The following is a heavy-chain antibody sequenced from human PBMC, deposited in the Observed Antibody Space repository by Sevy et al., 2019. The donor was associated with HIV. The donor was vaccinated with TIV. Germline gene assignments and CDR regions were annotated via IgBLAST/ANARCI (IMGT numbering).Heavy chain of an antibody. CDR3: TRGYSSGGSCYDEDYYYYDGMDV. Sequence: GGSLRLSCAASGFTFSGSAMHWVRQASGKGLEWVGRIRSKANSYATAYAASVKSRFTISRDDSKNTAYLQMNILKTEDTAVYYCTRGYSSGGSCYDEDYYYYDGMDVWGQGTTVTVSS. D-gene: IGHD2-15*01. CDR2: IRSKANSYAT. J-gene: IGHJ6*02. V-gene: IGHV3-73*01. CDR1: GFTFSGSA.